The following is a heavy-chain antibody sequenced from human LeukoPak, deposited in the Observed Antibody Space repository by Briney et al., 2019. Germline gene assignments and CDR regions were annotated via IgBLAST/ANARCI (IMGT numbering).Heavy chain of an antibody. J-gene: IGHJ6*03. CDR1: GYTFTSYH. CDR2: INPSGGTT. V-gene: IGHV1-46*01. CDR3: ARTPGTPTDYGDTYYYYYMDV. Sequence: ASVKVSCKASGYTFTSYHMHWVRQAPGQGLEWMGIINPSGGTTNYAQKFQGRVTITRNTSISTAYMELSSLRSEDTAVYYCARTPGTPTDYGDTYYYYYMDVWGKGTTVTISS. D-gene: IGHD4-17*01.